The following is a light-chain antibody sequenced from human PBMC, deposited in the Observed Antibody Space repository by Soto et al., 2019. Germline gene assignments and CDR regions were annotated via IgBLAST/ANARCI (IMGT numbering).Light chain of an antibody. CDR3: QHYDHLPPLS. CDR1: QDIKNY. J-gene: IGKJ4*01. CDR2: DAS. Sequence: DIQMTQSPSSLSASVGDRVTITCQASQDIKNYLNWYQPKPGKAPNLLIYDASNLKTGVPSRFSGRGSGTHFTFTISSLQPEDIATYYCQHYDHLPPLSFGGGTKVEIK. V-gene: IGKV1-33*01.